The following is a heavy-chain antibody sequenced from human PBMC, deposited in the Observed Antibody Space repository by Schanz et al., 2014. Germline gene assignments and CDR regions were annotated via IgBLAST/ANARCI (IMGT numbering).Heavy chain of an antibody. Sequence: EVQLVESGGGLVQPGGSLRLSCAASGFSFSNYAMSWVRQAPGKGLEWVSALSISGSSTYYADSVKGRFTISRDNSKNTLYVQINSLRAEDTAVYYCARHPSGWCIGHCDYWGQGTLVTVSS. D-gene: IGHD6-19*01. CDR1: GFSFSNYA. CDR3: ARHPSGWCIGHCDY. V-gene: IGHV3-23*04. J-gene: IGHJ4*02. CDR2: LSISGSST.